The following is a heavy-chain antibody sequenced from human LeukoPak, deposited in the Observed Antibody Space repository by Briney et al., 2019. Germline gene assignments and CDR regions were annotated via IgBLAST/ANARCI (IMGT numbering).Heavy chain of an antibody. CDR2: ISSNGGST. Sequence: GGSLRLSCSASGFTFSSYAMHWVRQAPGKGLEYVSAISSNGGSTYYADSVKGRFTISRDNSKNTLHLQMNSLRADDTAVYYCGKDLVDAFDIWGQGTMVTVSS. D-gene: IGHD2-2*01. J-gene: IGHJ3*02. CDR3: GKDLVDAFDI. V-gene: IGHV3-64*04. CDR1: GFTFSSYA.